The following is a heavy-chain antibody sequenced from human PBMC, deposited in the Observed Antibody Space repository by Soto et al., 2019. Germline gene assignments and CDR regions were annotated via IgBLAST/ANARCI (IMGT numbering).Heavy chain of an antibody. V-gene: IGHV3-48*02. Sequence: GKGLEWVSYISSGSSIYYADSVKGRFTISRDNAKNSLYLQMNSLRDDDTAVYYCGSDLLDGVFEYWGQGTLVTGPS. J-gene: IGHJ4*02. CDR3: GSDLLDGVFEY. CDR2: ISSGSSI.